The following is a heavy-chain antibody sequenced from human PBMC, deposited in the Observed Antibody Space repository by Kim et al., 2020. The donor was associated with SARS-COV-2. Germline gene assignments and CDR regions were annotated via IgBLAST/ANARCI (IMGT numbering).Heavy chain of an antibody. V-gene: IGHV1-69*13. CDR1: GGTLSSYG. CDR2: IVPIYGAT. CDR3: ATDDVARFFSSGSTPYPHYFYNLDV. J-gene: IGHJ6*02. D-gene: IGHD3-10*01. Sequence: SVKVSCKASGGTLSSYGFSWVRQAPGQGLEWMGGIVPIYGATNYAQKFKGRVTISGDESTRTVYMELNSLRFDDTAVYYCATDDVARFFSSGSTPYPHYFYNLDVWGPGTTVTVSS.